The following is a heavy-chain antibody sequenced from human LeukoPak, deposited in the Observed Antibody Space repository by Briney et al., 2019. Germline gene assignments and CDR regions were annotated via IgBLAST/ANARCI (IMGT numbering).Heavy chain of an antibody. CDR1: GYTFTSYG. V-gene: IGHV1-18*01. Sequence: ASVKVSCKASGYTFTSYGISWVRQAPGQGLEWMGWISAYNGNTNYAQKLQGRVTMTTDTSTSTAYMELRSLRSDDTAVYYCARGAATGYYYYGMDFWGQGTTVTVSS. D-gene: IGHD7-27*01. CDR3: ARGAATGYYYYGMDF. J-gene: IGHJ6*02. CDR2: ISAYNGNT.